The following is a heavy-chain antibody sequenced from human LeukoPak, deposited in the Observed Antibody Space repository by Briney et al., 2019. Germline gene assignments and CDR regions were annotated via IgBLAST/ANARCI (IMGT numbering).Heavy chain of an antibody. Sequence: PGGSLRLSCAASGFTFSSYGMHWVRQAPGKGLEWVAFIRYDGSNKYYADSVKGRFTISRDNSKNTLYLQMNSLRAEDTAVYYCARDSSSGYYFMLDYWGQGTLVTVSS. V-gene: IGHV3-30*02. CDR2: IRYDGSNK. D-gene: IGHD3-22*01. J-gene: IGHJ4*02. CDR1: GFTFSSYG. CDR3: ARDSSSGYYFMLDY.